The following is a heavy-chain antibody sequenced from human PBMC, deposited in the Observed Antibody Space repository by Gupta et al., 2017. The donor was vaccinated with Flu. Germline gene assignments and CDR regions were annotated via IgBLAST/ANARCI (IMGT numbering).Heavy chain of an antibody. V-gene: IGHV3-23*01. J-gene: IGHJ5*01. CDR3: AKDLYTVPGALDS. CDR2: INNSGGST. Sequence: VRQAPGKGLQWISGINNSGGSTYYADSVRGRFTVSRDNSENTCYLQMNNLRAEDTAIYYCAKDLYTVPGALDSWGQGTLVTVSS. D-gene: IGHD6-19*01.